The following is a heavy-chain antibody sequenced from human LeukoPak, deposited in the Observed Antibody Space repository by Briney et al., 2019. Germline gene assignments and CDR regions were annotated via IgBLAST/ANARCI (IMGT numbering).Heavy chain of an antibody. CDR1: GGSISSGSYY. CDR3: ARLLVDTAMVPYYYYGMDV. J-gene: IGHJ6*02. CDR2: IYYSGST. V-gene: IGHV4-39*01. Sequence: SETLSLTCTVSGGSISSGSYYWGWIRQPPGKGLEWMGSIYYSGSTYYNPSLKSRVTISVDTSKNQFSLKLSSVTAADTAVYYCARLLVDTAMVPYYYYGMDVWGQGTTVTVSS. D-gene: IGHD5-18*01.